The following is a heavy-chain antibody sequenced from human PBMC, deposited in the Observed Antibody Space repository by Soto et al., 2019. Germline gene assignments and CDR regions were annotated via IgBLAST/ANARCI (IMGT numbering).Heavy chain of an antibody. J-gene: IGHJ5*02. V-gene: IGHV3-23*01. CDR2: ISGNGIST. CDR1: GFTFNNYA. D-gene: IGHD3-10*01. CDR3: TRDGISMVRGTDNWFDP. Sequence: GGSLRLSCAASGFTFNNYAMSWVRQAPGKGLEWVSAISGNGISTYYADSVRGRFTISRDNSENTLFLQMNRLRADDTAVYYCTRDGISMVRGTDNWFDPWGQGTLVTVSS.